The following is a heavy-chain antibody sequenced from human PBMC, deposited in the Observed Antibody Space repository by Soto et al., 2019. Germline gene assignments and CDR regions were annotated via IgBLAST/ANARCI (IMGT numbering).Heavy chain of an antibody. J-gene: IGHJ6*02. CDR2: IYHSGST. Sequence: QVQLQESGPGLVKPSGTLSLTCAVSGGSISSSNWWSWVRQPPGKGLEWIGEIYHSGSTNYNPSLKSRVTISVDKTKIQFSLELSSVTAAETAVYYCARSPDSSGYYPRWYYYGMDVWGQGTTVTVSS. CDR1: GGSISSSNW. V-gene: IGHV4-4*02. CDR3: ARSPDSSGYYPRWYYYGMDV. D-gene: IGHD3-22*01.